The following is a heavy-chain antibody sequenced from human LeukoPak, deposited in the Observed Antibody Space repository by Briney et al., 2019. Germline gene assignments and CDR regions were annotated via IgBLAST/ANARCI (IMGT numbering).Heavy chain of an antibody. V-gene: IGHV3-7*01. Sequence: PGGSLRLSCVASGFTFSSYWMGWVRQAPGKGLEWVANIKQDGSEKHYVDSVKGRFTISRDNAKSSLFLQMDSLRAEDAAVYYCTRDIFDYWGQGTLVTVSS. J-gene: IGHJ4*02. CDR1: GFTFSSYW. CDR2: IKQDGSEK. CDR3: TRDIFDY.